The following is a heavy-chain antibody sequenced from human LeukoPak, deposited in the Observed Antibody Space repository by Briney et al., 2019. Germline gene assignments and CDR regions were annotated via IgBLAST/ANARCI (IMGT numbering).Heavy chain of an antibody. Sequence: PGGSLRLSCAASGFTFSNAWMSWVRQAPGKGLEWVANIKEDGSEKYYVDSVKGRFTISRDNAKNSLYLQMNSLRAEDTAVYYCARALCIWGGDCHYFDYWGQGTLVTVSS. V-gene: IGHV3-7*01. CDR3: ARALCIWGGDCHYFDY. CDR2: IKEDGSEK. D-gene: IGHD2-21*01. CDR1: GFTFSNAW. J-gene: IGHJ4*02.